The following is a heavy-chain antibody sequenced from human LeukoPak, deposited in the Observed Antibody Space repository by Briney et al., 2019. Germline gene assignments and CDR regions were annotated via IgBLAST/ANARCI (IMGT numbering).Heavy chain of an antibody. D-gene: IGHD3-22*01. J-gene: IGHJ4*02. CDR1: GGSISSGGYY. CDR3: ARSYYDSSGPDY. Sequence: SQTLSLTCTVSGGSISSGGYYWSWIRQHPGKGLEWIGYIYYSGSTYYNPSLKSRVTISVGTSKNQFSLKLSSVTAADTAVYYCARSYYDSSGPDYWGQGTLVTVSS. CDR2: IYYSGST. V-gene: IGHV4-31*03.